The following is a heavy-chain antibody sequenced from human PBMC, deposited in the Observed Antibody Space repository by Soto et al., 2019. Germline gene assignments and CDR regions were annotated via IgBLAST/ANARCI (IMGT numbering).Heavy chain of an antibody. V-gene: IGHV1-18*04. Sequence: ASVKVSCKASGYTFTSYGISWVRQAPGQGLEWMGWISAHNGNTKYAQKFQGRVTLTTDTSTSTAYMELRSLRSDDTAVYYCARDPQIFDYWSQGTLVTVSS. J-gene: IGHJ4*02. CDR1: GYTFTSYG. CDR2: ISAHNGNT. CDR3: ARDPQIFDY.